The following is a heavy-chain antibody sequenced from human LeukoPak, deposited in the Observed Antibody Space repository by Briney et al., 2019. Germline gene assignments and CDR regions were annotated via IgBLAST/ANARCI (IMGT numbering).Heavy chain of an antibody. CDR3: ARDYFRNTSCLFDY. J-gene: IGHJ4*02. D-gene: IGHD2-2*01. Sequence: ASVKVSCEGSGYTFTGYYMRWVGQAPGQGGEWMGRINPNSGYTKYAQMCQGSGAIARDMCIRTAFMELTRERADDPAVYYCARDYFRNTSCLFDYWRQGTLVTVPS. V-gene: IGHV1-2*06. CDR2: INPNSGYT. CDR1: GYTFTGYY.